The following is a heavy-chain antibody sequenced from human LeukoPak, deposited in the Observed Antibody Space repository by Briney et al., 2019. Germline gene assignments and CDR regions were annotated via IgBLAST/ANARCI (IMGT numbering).Heavy chain of an antibody. CDR1: GGSISSYY. V-gene: IGHV4-4*07. Sequence: PSETLSLTCTVSGGSISSYYWSWIRQPAGKGLEWIGRIYTSGSTNYNPSLKSRVTMSVDTSKNQFSLKLSSVTAADTAVYYCARSINSGYDWFGYYYYYMDVWGKGTTVTVSS. J-gene: IGHJ6*03. CDR3: ARSINSGYDWFGYYYYYMDV. CDR2: IYTSGST. D-gene: IGHD5-12*01.